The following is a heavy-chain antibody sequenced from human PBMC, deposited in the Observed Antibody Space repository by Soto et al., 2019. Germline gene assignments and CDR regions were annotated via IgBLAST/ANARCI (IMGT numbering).Heavy chain of an antibody. J-gene: IGHJ3*02. CDR2: IWYDGSNK. CDR1: GVTFSSYG. V-gene: IGHV3-33*01. Sequence: PGGSLRLACAASGVTFSSYGMHWVRQAPGKGLEWVAVIWYDGSNKYYADSVKGRFTISRDNSKNTLYLQMNSLRAEDTAVYYCARGPHAFDIWGQGTMVTVSS. CDR3: ARGPHAFDI.